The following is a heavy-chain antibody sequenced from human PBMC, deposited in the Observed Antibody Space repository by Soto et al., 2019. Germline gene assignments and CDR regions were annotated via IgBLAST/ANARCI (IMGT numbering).Heavy chain of an antibody. CDR2: IIPIFGTA. Sequence: QVQLVQSGAEVKKPGSSVKVSCKASGGTFSSYAISWVRQAPGQGLEWMGGIIPIFGTANYAQKFQGRVTITADESTSTAYMELSSLRSEGTAVYYCARGYYYDSSGYYSNAYYFDYWGQGTQVTVSS. V-gene: IGHV1-69*01. CDR3: ARGYYYDSSGYYSNAYYFDY. D-gene: IGHD3-22*01. J-gene: IGHJ4*02. CDR1: GGTFSSYA.